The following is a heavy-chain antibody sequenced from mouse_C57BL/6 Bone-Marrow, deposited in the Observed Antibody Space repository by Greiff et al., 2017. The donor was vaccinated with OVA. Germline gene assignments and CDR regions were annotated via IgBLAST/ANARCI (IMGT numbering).Heavy chain of an antibody. CDR2: ISNGGGST. J-gene: IGHJ1*03. D-gene: IGHD1-1*01. V-gene: IGHV5-12*01. Sequence: EVQVVESGGGLVQPGGSLKLSCAASGFTFSDYYMYWVRQTPEKRLEWVAYISNGGGSTYYPDTVKGRFTISRDNAKNTLYLQMSRLKSEDTAMYYCATNTGYFDVWGTGTTVTVSS. CDR3: ATNTGYFDV. CDR1: GFTFSDYY.